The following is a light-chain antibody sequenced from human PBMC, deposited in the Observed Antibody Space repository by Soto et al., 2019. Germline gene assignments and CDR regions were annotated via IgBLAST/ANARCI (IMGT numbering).Light chain of an antibody. CDR1: SNNVGGYNY. V-gene: IGLV2-11*01. CDR3: CSYAGTYTWI. CDR2: DVT. J-gene: IGLJ2*01. Sequence: QSVLTQPRSVSGSPGXSXXXSXTGASNNVGGYNYVSWYQHHPGKVPQLIIYDVTKRPSGVPDRFSGSKSGNTASLTISGLQVEDEADYYCCSYAGTYTWIFGGGTKLTVL.